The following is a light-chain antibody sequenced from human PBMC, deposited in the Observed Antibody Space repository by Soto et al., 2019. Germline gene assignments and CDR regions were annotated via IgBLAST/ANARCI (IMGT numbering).Light chain of an antibody. J-gene: IGKJ4*01. CDR2: GAS. CDR3: RQYESSPPLT. CDR1: QSVSSSY. V-gene: IGKV3-20*01. Sequence: EIVLTQSPGTLSLSPGERATLSCRASQSVSSSYLAWYQQKPGQAPRLLIYGASNRATGIPDRFSGSGSGTDFTLTISRLEPEDFAVYYCRQYESSPPLTFGGGTKVDIK.